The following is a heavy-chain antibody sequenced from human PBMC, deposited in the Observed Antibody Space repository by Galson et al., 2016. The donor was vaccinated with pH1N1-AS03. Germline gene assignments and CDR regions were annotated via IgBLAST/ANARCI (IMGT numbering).Heavy chain of an antibody. Sequence: ETLSLTCAVSGGSMTSPDWWTWVRQPPGKGLEWIGEVHYSGTTGYNPSLNSRVTMSIDKSNNQFSLNLGSVTAADTAVYFCASAGYHTPGYHYWGQGALVTVSS. J-gene: IGHJ4*02. CDR3: ASAGYHTPGYHY. CDR1: GGSMTSPDW. D-gene: IGHD3-16*02. CDR2: VHYSGTT. V-gene: IGHV4-4*01.